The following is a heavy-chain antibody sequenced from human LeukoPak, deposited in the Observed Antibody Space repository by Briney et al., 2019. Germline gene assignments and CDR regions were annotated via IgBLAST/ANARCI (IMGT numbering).Heavy chain of an antibody. CDR3: AKDLVGRFPKEIDY. Sequence: GGSLRLSCAASGFTFDDYAMHWVRQAPGTGLEWVSLISWDGGSTYYADSVKGRFTISRVNSKSTLYLQMQSLRPEDTAVYYCAKDLVGRFPKEIDYWGQGTLVTVSS. J-gene: IGHJ4*02. D-gene: IGHD1-26*01. CDR1: GFTFDDYA. CDR2: ISWDGGST. V-gene: IGHV3-43D*03.